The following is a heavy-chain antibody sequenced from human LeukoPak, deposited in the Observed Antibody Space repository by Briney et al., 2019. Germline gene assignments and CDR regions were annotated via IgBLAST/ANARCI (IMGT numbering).Heavy chain of an antibody. CDR3: GRDPGIWLYSGSYYDYYYYYMDV. CDR1: GGTFSSYA. V-gene: IGHV1-69*05. J-gene: IGHJ6*03. Sequence: SVKVSCKASGGTFSSYAISWVRQAPGQGLEWMGGIIPIFGTANYAQKFQGRVTITTDESTSTAYMELSSLRSEDTAVYYAGRDPGIWLYSGSYYDYYYYYMDVWGKGTTVTVSS. D-gene: IGHD1-26*01. CDR2: IIPIFGTA.